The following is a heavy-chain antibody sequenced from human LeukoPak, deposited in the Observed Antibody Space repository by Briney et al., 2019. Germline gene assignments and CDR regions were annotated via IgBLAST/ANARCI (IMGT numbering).Heavy chain of an antibody. J-gene: IGHJ6*03. CDR3: AREMYYYGSGSQEYYYYMDV. V-gene: IGHV4-38-2*02. CDR2: IYHSGST. CDR1: AYSITRGYY. Sequence: SETLSLTCTVSAYSITRGYYWGWIRQPPGKGLEWIGNIYHSGSTSCNPSLKSRVTISVDTSKNQFSLKLNSVTAADTAVYYCAREMYYYGSGSQEYYYYMDVWGKGTTVTVSS. D-gene: IGHD3-10*01.